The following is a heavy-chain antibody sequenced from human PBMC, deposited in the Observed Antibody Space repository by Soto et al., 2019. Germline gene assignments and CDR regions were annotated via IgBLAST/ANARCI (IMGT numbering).Heavy chain of an antibody. Sequence: SETLSLTCAVYGGSFSGYYWSWIRQPPGKGLEWIGEINHSGSTNYNPSLKSRVTMSVDTSKNQFSLKLGSVTAADTAVYYCAGGRVVVVVAATEQFDYWGQGTLVTVSS. J-gene: IGHJ4*02. D-gene: IGHD2-15*01. CDR1: GGSFSGYY. CDR2: INHSGST. V-gene: IGHV4-34*01. CDR3: AGGRVVVVVAATEQFDY.